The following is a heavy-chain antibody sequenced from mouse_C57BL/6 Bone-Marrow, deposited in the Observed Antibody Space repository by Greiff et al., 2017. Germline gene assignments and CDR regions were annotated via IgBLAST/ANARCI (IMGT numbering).Heavy chain of an antibody. J-gene: IGHJ2*01. V-gene: IGHV1-81*01. D-gene: IGHD1-1*01. CDR1: GYTFTSYG. Sequence: QVQLQQSGAELARPGASVKLSCKASGYTFTSYGISWVKQRPGQGLEWIGEIYPRSGNTYYNEKFKGKATLTADKSSSTAYMELRSLTSEDSAFYFWARPYSSIYNYWGQGTTLTVSS. CDR2: IYPRSGNT. CDR3: ARPYSSIYNY.